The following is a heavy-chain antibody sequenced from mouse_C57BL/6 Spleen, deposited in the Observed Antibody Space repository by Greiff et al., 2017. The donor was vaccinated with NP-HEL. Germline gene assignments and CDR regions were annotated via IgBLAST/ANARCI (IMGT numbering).Heavy chain of an antibody. Sequence: QVQLQQSGPGLVQPSQSLSITCTVSGFSLTSYGVHWVRQSPGKGLEWLGVIWSGGSTDYYAAFISRLSISKDNSKSQVFFKMNSLQADDTAIYYCARGWYYFDDWGQGTTLTVSS. CDR2: IWSGGST. CDR3: ARGWYYFDD. V-gene: IGHV2-2*01. CDR1: GFSLTSYG. D-gene: IGHD3-3*01. J-gene: IGHJ2*01.